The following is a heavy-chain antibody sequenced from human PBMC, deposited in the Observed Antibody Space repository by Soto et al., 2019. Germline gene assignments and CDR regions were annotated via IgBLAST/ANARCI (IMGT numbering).Heavy chain of an antibody. CDR2: ISGRGGST. V-gene: IGHV3-23*01. CDR3: AKDPEYCSGGSCYSPGLSYFDY. D-gene: IGHD2-15*01. Sequence: EVQLLESGGGLVQPGGSLRLSCAASGFTFSSYAMSWVRQAPGKGLEWVSAISGRGGSTYYADSVKGRFTISRDNSKNTLYLQMNSLRAEDTAVYYCAKDPEYCSGGSCYSPGLSYFDYWGQGTLVTVSS. J-gene: IGHJ4*02. CDR1: GFTFSSYA.